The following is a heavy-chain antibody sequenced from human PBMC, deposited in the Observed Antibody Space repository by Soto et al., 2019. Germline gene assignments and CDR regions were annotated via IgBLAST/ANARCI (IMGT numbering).Heavy chain of an antibody. D-gene: IGHD2-15*01. CDR2: MNPNSGNT. J-gene: IGHJ1*01. CDR1: GYTFTSYD. CDR3: ARVIVHCAGGSCYSGGYFEH. Sequence: ASVKVSCKASGYTFTSYDINWVRQATGQGLEWMGWMNPNSGNTGYAQKFQGRATMTRNTSISTAYMELSSLRSEGTAVYYCARVIVHCAGGSCYSGGYFEHWGQGTPVTVSS. V-gene: IGHV1-8*01.